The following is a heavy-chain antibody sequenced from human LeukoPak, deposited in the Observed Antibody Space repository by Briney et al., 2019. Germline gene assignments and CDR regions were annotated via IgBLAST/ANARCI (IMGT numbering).Heavy chain of an antibody. V-gene: IGHV3-30*18. J-gene: IGHJ4*02. Sequence: GGSLRLSCAASGFTFSSYGMHWVRQASGKGLEWVAVISYDGSNKYYADSVKGRFTISRDNSKNTLYLQMNSLRAEDTAVYYCAKDKVKYSYGFHFDYWGQGTLVTVSS. CDR2: ISYDGSNK. CDR1: GFTFSSYG. D-gene: IGHD5-18*01. CDR3: AKDKVKYSYGFHFDY.